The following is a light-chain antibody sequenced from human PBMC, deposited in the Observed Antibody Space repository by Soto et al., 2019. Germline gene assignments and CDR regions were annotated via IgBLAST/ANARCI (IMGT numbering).Light chain of an antibody. CDR3: QQSFITPQT. V-gene: IGKV1-39*01. J-gene: IGKJ1*01. CDR2: TAS. Sequence: DIQMTQSPSSRSASVGDRVTITCRASQSISSYLNWYLQKPGKAPKLLIYTASNLQSGVPSRFSGSGSGTDFTLTISSLQPEDFAIYYCQQSFITPQTFGQGTKVDIK. CDR1: QSISSY.